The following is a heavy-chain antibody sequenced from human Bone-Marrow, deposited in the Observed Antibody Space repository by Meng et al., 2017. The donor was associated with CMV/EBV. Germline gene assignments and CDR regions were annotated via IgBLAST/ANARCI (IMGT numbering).Heavy chain of an antibody. D-gene: IGHD3-3*01. J-gene: IGHJ4*02. CDR1: GYTFTCYG. V-gene: IGHV1-18*01. Sequence: ASVKVSCKASGYTFTCYGISWVRQAPGQGLEWMGWISAYNGNTNYAQKLQGRVTMTTDTSTSTAYMELRSLRSDDTAVYYCARAGITIFGVVITNTGLDYWGQGTRVTGSS. CDR2: ISAYNGNT. CDR3: ARAGITIFGVVITNTGLDY.